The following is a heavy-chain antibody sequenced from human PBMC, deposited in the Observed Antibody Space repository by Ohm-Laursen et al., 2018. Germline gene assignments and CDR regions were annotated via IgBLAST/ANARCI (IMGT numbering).Heavy chain of an antibody. D-gene: IGHD4-23*01. CDR2: IYSGGST. CDR3: ARDHRGKYYYGMDV. V-gene: IGHV3-53*01. CDR1: GFTVSNDY. J-gene: IGHJ6*02. Sequence: GSLRLSCAASGFTVSNDYMTWVRQTPGMGLEWVSVIYSGGSTYYADSVKGRFTISRDNSKNTLYLQMNSLRAEDTAVYYCARDHRGKYYYGMDVWGQGTTVTVSS.